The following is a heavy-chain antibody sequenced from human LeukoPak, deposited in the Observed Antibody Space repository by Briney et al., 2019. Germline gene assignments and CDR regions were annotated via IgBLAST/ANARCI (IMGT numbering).Heavy chain of an antibody. Sequence: GGSLRLSCVASGFAFSTYWMNWVRQAPGKGLEWVSAISGSGDSTYYADSVKGRFTISRDNSKNTLYLQMNSLRAEDTAVYYCAKAAQNYYDSSGYFLWGQGTLVTVSS. V-gene: IGHV3-23*01. J-gene: IGHJ4*02. CDR1: GFAFSTYW. CDR2: ISGSGDST. D-gene: IGHD3-22*01. CDR3: AKAAQNYYDSSGYFL.